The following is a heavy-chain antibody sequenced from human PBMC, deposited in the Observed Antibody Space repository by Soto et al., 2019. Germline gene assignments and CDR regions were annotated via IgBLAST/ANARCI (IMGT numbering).Heavy chain of an antibody. CDR1: GDSFTSYY. D-gene: IGHD3-22*01. CDR2: INPSGGST. J-gene: IGHJ3*02. V-gene: IGHV1-46*01. Sequence: ASVKVSCKGSGDSFTSYYRHWVRQAPGQGIEGMGIINPSGGSTSYAQKFQGRVTMSRDTSTSTVYMELSSLRSEDTAVYYCGRVPFYYLSSGPEAHYAFDICAQGTMVTASS. CDR3: GRVPFYYLSSGPEAHYAFDI.